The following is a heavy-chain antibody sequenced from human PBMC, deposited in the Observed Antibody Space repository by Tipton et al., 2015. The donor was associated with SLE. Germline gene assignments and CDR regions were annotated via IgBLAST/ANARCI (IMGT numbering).Heavy chain of an antibody. CDR3: ARVGGGCSGGSCYQWYFDY. CDR1: GGSFSGYY. J-gene: IGHJ4*02. Sequence: GLVKPSETLSLTCAVYGGSFSGYYWSWIRQPPGKGLEWIGEINHSGSTNYNPSLKSRVTISVDTPKNQFSLKLSSVTAADTAVYYCARVGGGCSGGSCYQWYFDYWGQGTLVTVSS. D-gene: IGHD2-15*01. V-gene: IGHV4-34*01. CDR2: INHSGST.